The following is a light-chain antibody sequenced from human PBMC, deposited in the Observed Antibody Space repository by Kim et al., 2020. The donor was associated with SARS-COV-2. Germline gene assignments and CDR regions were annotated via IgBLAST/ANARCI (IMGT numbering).Light chain of an antibody. Sequence: KVANSCACGRCNIGAGYYVHWYQRVPGTAPKLLIYENIKRPSGIPDRFSASKSGSSASLAITGLHSEDEAEYFCQSYDTSLRGSVFGGGTQVTVL. CDR1: RCNIGAGYY. J-gene: IGLJ7*01. CDR3: QSYDTSLRGSV. V-gene: IGLV1-40*01. CDR2: ENI.